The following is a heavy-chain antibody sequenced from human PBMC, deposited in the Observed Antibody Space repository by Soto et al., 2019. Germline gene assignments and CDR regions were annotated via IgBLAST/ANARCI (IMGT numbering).Heavy chain of an antibody. CDR1: GYSFTNYC. CDR2: IYPGDSDT. V-gene: IGHV5-51*01. Sequence: GESLKISFKGSGYSFTNYCIGWVRQMPGKGLEWMGMIYPGDSDTKYSPSFQGQVTISADKSISTAYLQWSSLKASDTAMYYCARCWSYGTADYWGQGTLVTVSS. CDR3: ARCWSYGTADY. D-gene: IGHD4-17*01. J-gene: IGHJ4*02.